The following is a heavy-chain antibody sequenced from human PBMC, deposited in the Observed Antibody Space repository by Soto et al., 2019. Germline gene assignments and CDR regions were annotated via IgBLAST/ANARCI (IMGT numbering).Heavy chain of an antibody. D-gene: IGHD3-16*01. V-gene: IGHV4-34*01. CDR3: ARGRPWGQSVKGLDY. CDR1: GGSFSSYY. J-gene: IGHJ4*02. Sequence: QVLLQHWGAGLLKPSETLSLTCAVSGGSFSSYYWTWIRQAPGKGREWIGEINHTGTTNYHPSLKSRASVSVDTSKNQFSLKRPSGTAADMAVYSCARGRPWGQSVKGLDYWGQGTLVTVSS. CDR2: INHTGTT.